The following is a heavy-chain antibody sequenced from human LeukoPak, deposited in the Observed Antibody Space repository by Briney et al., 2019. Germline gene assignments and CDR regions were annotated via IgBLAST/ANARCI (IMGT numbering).Heavy chain of an antibody. V-gene: IGHV1-69*05. D-gene: IGHD5-18*01. CDR2: IIPIFGTA. CDR3: ASGWLAAKGRNYYYYYMDV. CDR1: GGTFSGYA. Sequence: SVKVSCKASGGTFSGYAISWVRQAPGQGLEWMGGIIPIFGTANYAQKFQGRVTITTDDSTSTAYMELSSLRSEDTAVYYCASGWLAAKGRNYYYYYMDVWGKGTTVTVSS. J-gene: IGHJ6*03.